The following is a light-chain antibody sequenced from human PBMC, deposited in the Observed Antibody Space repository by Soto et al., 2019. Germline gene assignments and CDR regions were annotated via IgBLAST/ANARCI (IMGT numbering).Light chain of an antibody. J-gene: IGKJ4*01. V-gene: IGKV3-20*01. Sequence: EIVLTQSPCTLSLSPGGSATRSCRASRSVSRSFLAWYQQKPGQAPRLLIYGASSRATGIPDRFSGSWSGTDFTLTISRLEPEDFAVDYCQQYGSSPPLTFGGGTKVEIK. CDR2: GAS. CDR3: QQYGSSPPLT. CDR1: RSVSRSF.